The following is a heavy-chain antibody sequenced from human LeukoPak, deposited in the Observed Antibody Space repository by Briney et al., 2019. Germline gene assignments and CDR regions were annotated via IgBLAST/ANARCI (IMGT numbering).Heavy chain of an antibody. CDR1: GFTFSSFH. V-gene: IGHV3-13*01. D-gene: IGHD2-21*01. CDR2: IGPTGDT. J-gene: IGHJ3*01. CDR3: AKAVTYCAGSFCADVFDL. Sequence: GGSLRLSCEASGFTFSSFHMYWVRQGTGKGLEWVSTIGPTGDTYYAGSLKGRFTISRENDKNSLFLQMNSLTSGDTAVYFCAKAVTYCAGSFCADVFDLWGQGTTVFVSP.